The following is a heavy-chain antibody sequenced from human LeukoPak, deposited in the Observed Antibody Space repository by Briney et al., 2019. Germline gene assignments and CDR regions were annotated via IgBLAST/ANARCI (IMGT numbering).Heavy chain of an antibody. CDR3: ARGQPDSGGHYYSWYFDY. CDR1: GFMFGSFS. Sequence: PGGSLRLSCAASGFMFGSFSMNWVRQAPGWGLEWVSSISSSGSVTYYADSVKGRFTVSKDNARNSLHLQMNNLAVEDTATYFCARGQPDSGGHYYSWYFDYWGQGTPVTVSS. J-gene: IGHJ4*02. D-gene: IGHD3-22*01. CDR2: ISSSGSVT. V-gene: IGHV3-21*01.